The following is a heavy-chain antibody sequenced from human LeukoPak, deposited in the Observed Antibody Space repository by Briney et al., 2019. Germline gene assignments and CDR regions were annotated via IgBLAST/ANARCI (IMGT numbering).Heavy chain of an antibody. J-gene: IGHJ4*02. CDR2: ISGSGGST. CDR1: GFTFSSYA. Sequence: GGSLRPSCAAFGFTFSSYAMSWVHQAPGKGLEWVSAISGSGGSTYYADSVKGRFTISRDNSKNTLYLQMNSLRAEDTAIYYCAKGDDYVDYWGQGTLVTVSS. CDR3: AKGDDYVDY. V-gene: IGHV3-23*01.